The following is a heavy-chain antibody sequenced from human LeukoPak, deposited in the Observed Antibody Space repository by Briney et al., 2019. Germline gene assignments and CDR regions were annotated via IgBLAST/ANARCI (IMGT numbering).Heavy chain of an antibody. V-gene: IGHV3-23*01. J-gene: IGHJ4*02. Sequence: GGSLTLSCAASGFTFSNYSISWVRKAPGKGLEWVSTISGTGGTTYYADSVKGGFTISRDNSKNTLFLQFNSLRADDTAVYYCAKGRGTTVTAAANYWGQGTLVTVSS. CDR3: AKGRGTTVTAAANY. CDR2: ISGTGGTT. D-gene: IGHD4-17*01. CDR1: GFTFSNYS.